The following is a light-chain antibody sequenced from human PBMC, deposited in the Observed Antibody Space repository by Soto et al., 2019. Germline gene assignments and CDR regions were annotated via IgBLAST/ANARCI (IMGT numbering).Light chain of an antibody. V-gene: IGLV2-8*01. J-gene: IGLJ3*02. CDR2: EVN. CDR1: SSDVGHYNY. Sequence: QSVLTQPPSASGSPGQSVTISCTGTSSDVGHYNYVSWYQQHPGKAPKLMIYEVNARPSGVPDRFSGSKSGNTASLTVSGLQAEDEADYYCSSYAGSNNVFGGGTKLTVL. CDR3: SSYAGSNNV.